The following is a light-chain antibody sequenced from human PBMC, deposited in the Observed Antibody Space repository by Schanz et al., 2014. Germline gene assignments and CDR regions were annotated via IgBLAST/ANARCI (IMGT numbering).Light chain of an antibody. CDR2: GAS. J-gene: IGKJ3*01. CDR3: QQYGSSPT. V-gene: IGKV3-20*01. CDR1: QSVSSSY. Sequence: EIVLTQSPGTLSLSPGERATLSCRASQSVSSSYLAWYQQKPGQAPRLLIYGASSRATGIPDRFNGSGSGTDFILTISRLEPEDFAVYYCQQYGSSPTFGPGTKVDIK.